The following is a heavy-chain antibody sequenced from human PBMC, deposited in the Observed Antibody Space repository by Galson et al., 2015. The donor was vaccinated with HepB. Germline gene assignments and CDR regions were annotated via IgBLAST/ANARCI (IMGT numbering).Heavy chain of an antibody. CDR2: IFPVFGAP. CDR3: AREIYDTGTFDF. Sequence: SVKVSCKASEGTFSTYGISWVRQAPGQGLEWMGGIFPVFGAPNYAQIFQGRITITADESTTTAYLELNSLKPEDTAKYFCAREIYDTGTFDFWGQGTLVTVSS. J-gene: IGHJ4*02. CDR1: EGTFSTYG. D-gene: IGHD3-22*01. V-gene: IGHV1-69*13.